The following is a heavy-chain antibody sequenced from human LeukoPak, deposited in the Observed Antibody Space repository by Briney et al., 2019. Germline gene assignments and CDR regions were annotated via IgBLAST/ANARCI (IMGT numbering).Heavy chain of an antibody. Sequence: GASVKVSCKASGYTFTSYGISWVRQAPGQGLEWMGWISAYNGNTDYAQKLQGRVTMTTDTSTSTAYMELRSLSSVTAADTAVYYCARGYDSSGYGYWGQGTLVTVSS. CDR3: ARGYDSSGYGY. J-gene: IGHJ4*02. D-gene: IGHD3-22*01. CDR2: ISAYNGNT. CDR1: GYTFTSYG. V-gene: IGHV1-18*01.